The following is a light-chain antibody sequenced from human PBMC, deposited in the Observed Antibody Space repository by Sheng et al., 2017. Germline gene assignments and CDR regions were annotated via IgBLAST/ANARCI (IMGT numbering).Light chain of an antibody. J-gene: IGLJ3*02. V-gene: IGLV3-1*01. CDR3: QVWDSSTLV. Sequence: SVTPGQAASISCSGDQLSKKYTSWYQHSPGQSPVLVIYQDYKRPSGIPERFSGSSSGNTATLTISGTQALDEADYYCQVWDSSTLVFGGGTKLTVL. CDR2: QDY. CDR1: QLSKKY.